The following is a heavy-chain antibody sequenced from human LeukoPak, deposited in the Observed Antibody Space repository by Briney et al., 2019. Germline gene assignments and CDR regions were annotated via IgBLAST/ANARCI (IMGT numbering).Heavy chain of an antibody. CDR3: VKVTKLERDYYGMDV. CDR1: GFTFSSYA. V-gene: IGHV3-64D*06. CDR2: ISSNGGST. Sequence: GGSLRLSCSASGFTFSSYAMHWVRQAPGQGLEYVSAISSNGGSTYYADSVKGRFTISRDNSKNTLYLQMSSLRAEDTAVYYCVKVTKLERDYYGMDVWGKGTTVTVSS. D-gene: IGHD1-1*01. J-gene: IGHJ6*04.